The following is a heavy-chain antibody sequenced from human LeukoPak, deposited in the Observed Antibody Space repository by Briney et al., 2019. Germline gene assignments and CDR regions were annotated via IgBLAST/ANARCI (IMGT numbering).Heavy chain of an antibody. CDR1: GGSISSSSYY. D-gene: IGHD6-6*01. CDR3: ARGSIAARTFDC. V-gene: IGHV4-39*07. J-gene: IGHJ4*02. Sequence: SETLSLTCTVSGGSISSSSYYWGWIRQPPGEGLEWIGSIYYSGSTYYNPSLKSRVTISVDTSKNQFSLKLSSVTAADTAVYYCARGSIAARTFDCWGQGTLVTVSS. CDR2: IYYSGST.